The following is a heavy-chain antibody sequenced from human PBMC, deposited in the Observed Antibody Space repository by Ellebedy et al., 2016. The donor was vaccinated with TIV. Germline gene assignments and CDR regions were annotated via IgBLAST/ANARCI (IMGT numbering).Heavy chain of an antibody. D-gene: IGHD3-10*01. CDR1: GFNFSNYA. CDR3: AREAPGDFDY. CDR2: ITRGGDYT. J-gene: IGHJ4*02. V-gene: IGHV3-23*01. Sequence: PGGSLRLSCAPSGFNFSNYAMNWVRQAPGKGLEWVSVITRGGDYTNYADSVKGRFTISRDNSKNTLYLQMNSLRAEDTAVYYCAREAPGDFDYWGQGTLVTVSS.